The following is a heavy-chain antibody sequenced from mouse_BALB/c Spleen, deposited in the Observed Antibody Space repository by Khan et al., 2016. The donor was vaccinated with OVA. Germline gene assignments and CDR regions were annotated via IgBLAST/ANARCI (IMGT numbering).Heavy chain of an antibody. CDR2: INTYTDEP. CDR3: ARPPYFSYLMVY. J-gene: IGHJ4*01. CDR1: GYTFTNFG. V-gene: IGHV9-3-1*01. D-gene: IGHD2-10*01. Sequence: QIQLVQSGPELKKPGETVKISCKASGYTFTNFGMNWVNQAPGKGLKWMGWINTYTDEPTYADDFKGRFAFSLETSASTAYLQISNIKNEDTDTYICARPPYFSYLMVYWGQGTSVTVSS.